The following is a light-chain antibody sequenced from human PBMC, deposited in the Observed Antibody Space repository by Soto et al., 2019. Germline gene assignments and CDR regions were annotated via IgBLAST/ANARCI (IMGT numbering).Light chain of an antibody. CDR2: KTS. Sequence: DIQMTKSPSTLSASVRDRVTITCRASQSLSGWLAWYQQKPGKAPKLLIYKTSTLESGVPSRFSGSGSGTQFTLTITSLQPDDFATYYCLQYNSLYTFGQGTRLEIK. V-gene: IGKV1-5*03. CDR3: LQYNSLYT. J-gene: IGKJ5*01. CDR1: QSLSGW.